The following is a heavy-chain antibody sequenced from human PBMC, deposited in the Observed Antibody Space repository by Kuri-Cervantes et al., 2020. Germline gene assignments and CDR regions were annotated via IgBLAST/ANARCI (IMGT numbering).Heavy chain of an antibody. CDR3: ASSRRRGSGWSSAFDI. V-gene: IGHV1-18*01. Sequence: ASVKVSCKAPGYTFTSYGISWVRQAPGQGLEWMGWISAYNGNTNYAQKLQGRVTMTTDTSTSTAYMELRSLRSDDTAVYYCASSRRRGSGWSSAFDIWGQGTMVTDSS. CDR2: ISAYNGNT. D-gene: IGHD6-19*01. J-gene: IGHJ3*02. CDR1: GYTFTSYG.